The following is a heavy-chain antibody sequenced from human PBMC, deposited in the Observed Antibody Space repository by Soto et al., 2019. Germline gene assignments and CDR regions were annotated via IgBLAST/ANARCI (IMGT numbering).Heavy chain of an antibody. CDR3: ASGADLDS. V-gene: IGHV4-31*02. Sequence: WTWIRQHPGKGLEWIGYIHYSGSTYYNPSLKSRVSISVDPSKNQFSLKLSSVTAADTAVYFCASGADLDSWGQGNLVTVSS. CDR2: IHYSGST. D-gene: IGHD2-15*01. J-gene: IGHJ4*02.